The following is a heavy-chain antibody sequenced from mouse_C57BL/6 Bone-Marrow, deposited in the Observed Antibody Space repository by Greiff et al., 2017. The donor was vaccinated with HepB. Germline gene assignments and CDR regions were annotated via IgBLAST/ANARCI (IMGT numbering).Heavy chain of an antibody. D-gene: IGHD4-1*01. CDR2: IRLKSDNYAT. CDR1: GFTFSNYW. J-gene: IGHJ3*01. V-gene: IGHV6-3*01. CDR3: TGTGTSWFAY. Sequence: DVKLVESGGGLVQPGGSMKLSCVASGFTFSNYWMNWVRQSPEKGLEWVAQIRLKSDNYATHYAESVKGRFTISRDDSKSSVYPQMNNLRAEDTGIYYCTGTGTSWFAYWGQGTLVTVSA.